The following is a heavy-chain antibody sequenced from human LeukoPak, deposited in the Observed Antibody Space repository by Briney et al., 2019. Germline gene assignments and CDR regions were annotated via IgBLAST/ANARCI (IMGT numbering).Heavy chain of an antibody. CDR3: ARDSTYYYDSSGPLDWYFDL. CDR1: GGSISSYY. D-gene: IGHD3-22*01. CDR2: IYYSGST. V-gene: IGHV4-59*01. Sequence: PSETLSLTCTVSGGSISSYYWSWIRQPPGKGLEWIGYIYYSGSTNYNPSLKSRVTISVDTSKNQFSLKLSSVTAADTAVYYCARDSTYYYDSSGPLDWYFDLWGRGTLVTVSS. J-gene: IGHJ2*01.